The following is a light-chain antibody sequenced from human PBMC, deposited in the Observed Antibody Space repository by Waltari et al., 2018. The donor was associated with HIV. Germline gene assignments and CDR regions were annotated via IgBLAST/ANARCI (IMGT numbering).Light chain of an antibody. CDR2: GDN. V-gene: IGLV1-44*01. CDR3: AAWDARLNEYL. Sequence: QSVLTPPHSASGTPGPRVIISCSGSNSTVGSDVVTWYQQLPGTAPKLLIYGDNERPSGVPDRFSGSKSGASASLAISDLQAEDEAEYYCAAWDARLNEYLFGTGTKVTVL. J-gene: IGLJ1*01. CDR1: NSTVGSDV.